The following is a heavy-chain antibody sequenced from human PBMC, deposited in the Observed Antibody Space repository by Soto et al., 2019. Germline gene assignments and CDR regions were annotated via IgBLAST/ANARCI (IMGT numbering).Heavy chain of an antibody. CDR2: ISAYNGNT. Sequence: ASVKVSCKASGYSFTRYYINWVRQAPGQGLEWMGWISAYNGNTHYEEKLQGRVTLTTDTSTSTAYMELRSLRSDDTAVYFCARGGQWDFLSDFWGQGTLVTVSS. D-gene: IGHD1-26*01. CDR1: GYSFTRYY. CDR3: ARGGQWDFLSDF. J-gene: IGHJ4*02. V-gene: IGHV1-18*01.